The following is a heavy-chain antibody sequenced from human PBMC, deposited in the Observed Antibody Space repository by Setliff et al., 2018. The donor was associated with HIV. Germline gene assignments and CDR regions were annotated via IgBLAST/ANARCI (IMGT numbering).Heavy chain of an antibody. J-gene: IGHJ4*02. Sequence: GSLRLSCAASGFTFNYHAMTWVRQAPGKGLEWVSGISGSGDSTFYADSVKGRFTISRDNSKNTVYLQMNSLRLEDTAVYYCAKVSSPYTTSSFVLDYWGQGTLVTVSS. V-gene: IGHV3-23*01. CDR3: AKVSSPYTTSSFVLDY. D-gene: IGHD6-6*01. CDR1: GFTFNYHA. CDR2: ISGSGDST.